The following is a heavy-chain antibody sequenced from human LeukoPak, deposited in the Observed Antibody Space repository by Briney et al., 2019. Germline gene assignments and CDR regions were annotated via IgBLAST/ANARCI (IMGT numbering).Heavy chain of an antibody. J-gene: IGHJ4*01. V-gene: IGHV3-21*01. CDR1: GFTFTSYS. D-gene: IGHD2-2*01. CDR2: ISSSSSYI. Sequence: GGSLRLSCAASGFTFTSYSMNWVRQAPGKGLEWVSSISSSSSYIYYADSVKGRFTISRDNAKNSLYLQMNSLRAEDTAVYYCASGVLGYCSSTSCYEGVYWGHGTLVTVSS. CDR3: ASGVLGYCSSTSCYEGVY.